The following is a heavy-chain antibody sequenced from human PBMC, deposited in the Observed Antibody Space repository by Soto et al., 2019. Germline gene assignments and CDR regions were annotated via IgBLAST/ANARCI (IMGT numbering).Heavy chain of an antibody. CDR2: ISYDGSNK. CDR1: GFTFSSYA. V-gene: IGHV3-30-3*01. J-gene: IGHJ6*02. CDR3: ARDGPIVRRVTRFYYCGMDV. Sequence: QVQLVESGGGVVQPGRSLRLSCAASGFTFSSYAMHWVRQAPGKGLEWVAVISYDGSNKYYADSVKGRFTISRDNSKNTLYLQMNSLRAEDTAVYYCARDGPIVRRVTRFYYCGMDVWGQGTTVTVSS. D-gene: IGHD2-21*02.